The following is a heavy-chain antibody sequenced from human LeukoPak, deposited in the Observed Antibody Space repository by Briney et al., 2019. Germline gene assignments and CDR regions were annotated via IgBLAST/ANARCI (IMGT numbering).Heavy chain of an antibody. J-gene: IGHJ4*02. Sequence: SQTLSLTCTVSGGSISSGSYYWSWIRQPAGKGLEWIGRIYTSGSTNYNPSLKSRVTISVDTSKNQFSLKLSSVTAADTAVYYCARSVRNPAYYFDYWGQGTLVTVSS. CDR1: GGSISSGSYY. V-gene: IGHV4-61*02. D-gene: IGHD3-10*01. CDR2: IYTSGST. CDR3: ARSVRNPAYYFDY.